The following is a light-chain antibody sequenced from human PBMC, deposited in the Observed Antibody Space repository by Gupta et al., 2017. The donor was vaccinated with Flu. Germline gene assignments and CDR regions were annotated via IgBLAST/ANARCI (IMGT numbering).Light chain of an antibody. CDR2: KEN. Sequence: PGQTASITCSGDKLGDKYACWCQQKPGPSIVLVIYKENKRPAGIPERFSGYNSGNTATLTISGTQAMDEADYYCQAWDSSTFVFGTGTKVTVL. V-gene: IGLV3-1*01. CDR3: QAWDSSTFV. J-gene: IGLJ1*01. CDR1: KLGDKY.